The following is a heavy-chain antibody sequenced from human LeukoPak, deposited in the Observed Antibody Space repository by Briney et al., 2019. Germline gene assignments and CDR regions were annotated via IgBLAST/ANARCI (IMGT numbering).Heavy chain of an antibody. V-gene: IGHV1-69*13. CDR2: IIPIFGTT. CDR1: GGTFSSYA. D-gene: IGHD6-13*01. Sequence: ASVKVSCKASGGTFSSYAISWVRQAPGQGLEWMGGIIPIFGTTNYAQKFQGRVTITADESTSTAYMELSSLRSEDTAVYYCASGSSSSFGYAFDIWGQGTMVTVSS. J-gene: IGHJ3*02. CDR3: ASGSSSSFGYAFDI.